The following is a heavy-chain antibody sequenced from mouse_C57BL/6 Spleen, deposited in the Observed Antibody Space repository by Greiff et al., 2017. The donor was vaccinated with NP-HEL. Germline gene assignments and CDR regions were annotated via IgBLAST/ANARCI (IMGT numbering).Heavy chain of an antibody. J-gene: IGHJ2*01. Sequence: VQLQQPGAELVMPGASVKLSCKASGYNFNNYWMHWVKQRPGQGLEWIGEIDHSDSYTTYNQKFKGKSTLTVDKSSSTAFMQLSIMSSEASTVYYCASSGSNYVYFDFWGQGTTLTVSS. D-gene: IGHD1-1*01. CDR3: ASSGSNYVYFDF. V-gene: IGHV1-69*01. CDR2: IDHSDSYT. CDR1: GYNFNNYW.